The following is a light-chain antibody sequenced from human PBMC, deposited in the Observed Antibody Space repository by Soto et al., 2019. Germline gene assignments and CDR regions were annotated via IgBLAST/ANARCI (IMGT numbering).Light chain of an antibody. J-gene: IGKJ1*01. V-gene: IGKV3-20*01. CDR3: LQYGSAPRT. Sequence: ENVLTQSPGTLCLSPGERATLSCRANQRVSSNYLAWYQQMPGQAPRLLIHGASTRVSGVPDRFIGSGFGTDFTHTINRREPEDFAVYICLQYGSAPRTFGQGTKVEVK. CDR2: GAS. CDR1: QRVSSNY.